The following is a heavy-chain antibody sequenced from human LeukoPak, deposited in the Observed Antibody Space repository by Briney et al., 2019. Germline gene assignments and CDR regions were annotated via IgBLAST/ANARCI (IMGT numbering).Heavy chain of an antibody. V-gene: IGHV3-66*01. CDR3: ARVRESSSWYERYFDY. J-gene: IGHJ4*02. CDR2: IYSGGST. Sequence: GGSLRLSCAASGCTVSSNYMTWVRQAPGKGLEWVSVIYSGGSTYYADSVKDRFTISRDNSKNTLYLQMNSLRAEDTAVYYCARVRESSSWYERYFDYWGRGTLVTVSS. CDR1: GCTVSSNY. D-gene: IGHD6-13*01.